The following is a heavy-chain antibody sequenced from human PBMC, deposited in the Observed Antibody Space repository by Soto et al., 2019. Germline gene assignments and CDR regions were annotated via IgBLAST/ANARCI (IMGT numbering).Heavy chain of an antibody. CDR2: ISYDGSNK. CDR1: GFTFSSYG. Sequence: HPGGSLRLSCAASGFTFSSYGMHWVRQAPGKGLEWVAVISYDGSNKYYADSVKGRFTISRDNSKNTLYLQMNSLRAEDTAVYYCAKDPEYCSSTSCYNYMVVWGKGTTVTVSS. D-gene: IGHD2-2*02. V-gene: IGHV3-30*18. CDR3: AKDPEYCSSTSCYNYMVV. J-gene: IGHJ6*03.